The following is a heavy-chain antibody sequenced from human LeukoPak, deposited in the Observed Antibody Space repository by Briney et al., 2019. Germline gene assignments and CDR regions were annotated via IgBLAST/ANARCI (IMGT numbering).Heavy chain of an antibody. V-gene: IGHV4-34*01. D-gene: IGHD1-1*01. CDR3: ARGLDLEGLDY. CDR1: GGSFTDYN. CDR2: INDSGTT. Sequence: PSETLSLTCAVYGGSFTDYNWTWLRQSPEKGLEWMGEINDSGTTHYNPSLKSRVTISVDTANHPFSLRMRSLPAADTAVYYCARGLDLEGLDYWGQGTLVTVSS. J-gene: IGHJ4*02.